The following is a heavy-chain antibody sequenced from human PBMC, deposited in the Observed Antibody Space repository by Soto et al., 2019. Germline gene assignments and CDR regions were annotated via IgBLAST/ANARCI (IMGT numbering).Heavy chain of an antibody. CDR1: GFTVSSNY. CDR2: IYSGGST. Sequence: GGSLRLSCAASGFTVSSNYMSWVRQAPGKGLEWVSVIYSGGSTYYADSVKGRFTISRDNFKNTLYLQMNSLRAEDTAVYYCASSDVYSYYYYGMDVWGQGTTVTVSS. J-gene: IGHJ6*02. V-gene: IGHV3-53*01. CDR3: ASSDVYSYYYYGMDV.